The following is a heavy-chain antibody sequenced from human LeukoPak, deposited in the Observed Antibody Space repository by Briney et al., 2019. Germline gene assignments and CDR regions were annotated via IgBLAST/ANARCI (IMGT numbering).Heavy chain of an antibody. Sequence: GGSLRLSCAASGFTFSTYWMHWVRHAPGKGLVWVSRVNSDGTSTSYADSVRGRFTISRDNAENTLYLQMNSLRAEDTAVYYCARGDGVVMNYWGQGTLVTVSS. V-gene: IGHV3-74*01. CDR2: VNSDGTST. CDR3: ARGDGVVMNY. J-gene: IGHJ4*02. CDR1: GFTFSTYW. D-gene: IGHD3-3*01.